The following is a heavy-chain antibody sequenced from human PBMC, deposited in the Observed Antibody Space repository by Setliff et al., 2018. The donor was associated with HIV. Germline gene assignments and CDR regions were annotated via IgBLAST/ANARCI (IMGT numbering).Heavy chain of an antibody. Sequence: GGSLRLSCAASGFIFSNYAMQWVRQAPGKGMEWVAAITSDGSNEYYADSVKGRFTISRDNSKNTLYVQMNSLRVEDTAVYYCARDQRAMVRRNGMDVWGQGTTVTVSS. J-gene: IGHJ6*02. D-gene: IGHD3-10*01. CDR1: GFIFSNYA. V-gene: IGHV3-30*04. CDR3: ARDQRAMVRRNGMDV. CDR2: ITSDGSNE.